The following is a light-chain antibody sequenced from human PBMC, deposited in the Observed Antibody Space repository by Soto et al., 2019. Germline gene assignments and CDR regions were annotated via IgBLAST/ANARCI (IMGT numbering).Light chain of an antibody. CDR1: QSVSNN. J-gene: IGKJ1*01. Sequence: ILMTQSPATLSVSPGERATLSCRASQSVSNNLAWYQRKPGQAPRLLIYDASTRATGIPARFSGSGSGTEFTLTISGLQSEDFAVYYCQQYNIWPPWTFGRGTKVEVK. CDR2: DAS. V-gene: IGKV3-15*01. CDR3: QQYNIWPPWT.